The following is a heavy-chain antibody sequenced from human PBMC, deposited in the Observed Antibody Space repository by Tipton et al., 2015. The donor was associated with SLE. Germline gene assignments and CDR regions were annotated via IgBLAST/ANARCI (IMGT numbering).Heavy chain of an antibody. J-gene: IGHJ5*02. CDR1: GYTFTSYG. CDR3: ARERQLGL. V-gene: IGHV1-18*01. CDR2: ISGYNGDT. Sequence: QSGPEVKKPGASVKVSCRASGYTFTSYGFSWVRQAPGQGLEWMGWISGYNGDTHYAQKLQGRVTMTTDTSTTTAYMELRSLRSDDTAVYYCARERQLGLWGQGTLVTVSS. D-gene: IGHD6-13*01.